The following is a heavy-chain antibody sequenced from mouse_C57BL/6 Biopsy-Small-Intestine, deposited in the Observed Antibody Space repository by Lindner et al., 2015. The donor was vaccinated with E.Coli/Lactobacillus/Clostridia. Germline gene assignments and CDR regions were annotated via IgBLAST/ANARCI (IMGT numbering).Heavy chain of an antibody. D-gene: IGHD1-1*01. CDR1: GYTFTSYG. V-gene: IGHV1-81*01. J-gene: IGHJ2*01. CDR2: IYPRGGST. CDR3: ARGTTDPY. Sequence: VQLQESGAELAKPGASVKLSCKASGYTFTSYGIAWVKQRTGQGLEWIGEIYPRGGSTYYNEKFKGKATLTADKSSSTAYMELRSLTSEDSAVYFCARGTTDPYWGQGTTLTVSS.